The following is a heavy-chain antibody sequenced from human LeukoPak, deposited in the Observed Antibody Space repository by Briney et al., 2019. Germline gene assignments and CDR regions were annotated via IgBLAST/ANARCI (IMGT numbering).Heavy chain of an antibody. J-gene: IGHJ3*01. CDR2: IYHSGST. Sequence: PSETLSLTCAVSGGSISSSNWWSWVRQPPGKGLEWIGEIYHSGSTNCNPSLKSRVTISVDKSKNQFSLKLSSVTAADTAVYYCAGDENEWPTEAFDLCGKGPIVTVYS. CDR1: GGSISSSNW. V-gene: IGHV4-4*02. CDR3: AGDENEWPTEAFDL. D-gene: IGHD2-8*01.